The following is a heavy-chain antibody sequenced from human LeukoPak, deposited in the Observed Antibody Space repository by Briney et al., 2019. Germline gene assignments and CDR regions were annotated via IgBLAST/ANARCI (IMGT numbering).Heavy chain of an antibody. CDR2: IYYSGST. J-gene: IGHJ4*02. CDR1: GGSVSSGSYY. D-gene: IGHD5-18*01. CDR3: AREAMYSYGNNFDY. V-gene: IGHV4-61*01. Sequence: SETLSLTCSVSGGSVSSGSYYWSWIRQPPGKGLEWIGYIYYSGSTNYNPSLKSRVTISVDTSKNQFSLKLSSVTAADTAVYHCAREAMYSYGNNFDYWGQGTLVTVSS.